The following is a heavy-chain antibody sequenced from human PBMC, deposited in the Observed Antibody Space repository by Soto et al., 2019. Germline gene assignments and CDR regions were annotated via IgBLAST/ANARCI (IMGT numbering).Heavy chain of an antibody. D-gene: IGHD3-10*01. CDR2: INPNSVGT. V-gene: IGHV1-2*02. CDR1: GYTFTGHY. J-gene: IGHJ3*02. Sequence: ASVKVSCKASGYTFTGHYMHWVRQAPGQGLEWMGWINPNSVGTNYAQKFQGRVTMTRDTSISTAYMELSRLRSDDTAVYYCAREPLVRAAHGFDIWGQGXMVTV. CDR3: AREPLVRAAHGFDI.